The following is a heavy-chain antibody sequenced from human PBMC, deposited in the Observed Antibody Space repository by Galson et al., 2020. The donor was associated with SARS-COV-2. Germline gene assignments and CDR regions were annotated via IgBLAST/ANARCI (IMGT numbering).Heavy chain of an antibody. CDR2: LNPNSGGT. Sequence: ASVKVSCKASGYTFTGYYMHWVRQAPGQGLEWMGWLNPNSGGTNYAQKFQGRVTMTRDTSISTAYMELSRLRSDDTAVYYCARDQLGYYDFWSGYYVSYYYCMDVWGQGTTVTVSS. V-gene: IGHV1-2*02. J-gene: IGHJ6*02. CDR3: ARDQLGYYDFWSGYYVSYYYCMDV. CDR1: GYTFTGYY. D-gene: IGHD3-3*01.